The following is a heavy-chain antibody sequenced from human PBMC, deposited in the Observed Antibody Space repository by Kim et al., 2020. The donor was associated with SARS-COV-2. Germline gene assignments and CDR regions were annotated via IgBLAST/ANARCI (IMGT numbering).Heavy chain of an antibody. CDR1: GGSFSGYY. J-gene: IGHJ4*02. V-gene: IGHV4-34*01. D-gene: IGHD2-2*02. CDR3: AIPGGRYCSSTSCYTRSGWNY. Sequence: SETLSLTCAVYGGSFSGYYWSWIRQPPGKGLEWIGEINHSGSTNYNPSLKSRVTISVDTSKNQFSLKLSSVTAADTAVYYCAIPGGRYCSSTSCYTRSGWNYWGQGTLVTVSS. CDR2: INHSGST.